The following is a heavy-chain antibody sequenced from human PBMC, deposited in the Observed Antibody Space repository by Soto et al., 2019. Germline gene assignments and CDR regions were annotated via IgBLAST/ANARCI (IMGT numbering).Heavy chain of an antibody. J-gene: IGHJ6*02. CDR2: IYYSGST. Sequence: PSETLSLTCTVSGDTISSSSYYWGWHHQPPGKGLEWIGSIYYSGSTYYNPSLKSRVTISVDTSKNQFSLKLSSVTAADTAVYYCARYSSSWYFNYYYGMDVWGQGTTVTVSS. CDR1: GDTISSSSYY. CDR3: ARYSSSWYFNYYYGMDV. D-gene: IGHD6-13*01. V-gene: IGHV4-39*01.